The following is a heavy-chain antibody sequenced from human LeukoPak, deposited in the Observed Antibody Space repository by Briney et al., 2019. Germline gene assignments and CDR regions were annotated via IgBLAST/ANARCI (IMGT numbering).Heavy chain of an antibody. CDR2: IKSKTDGGTT. J-gene: IGHJ6*03. CDR3: TTDIVVVPADDDYYYYMDV. CDR1: GFTFSNAW. V-gene: IGHV3-15*01. D-gene: IGHD2-2*01. Sequence: GGPLRLSCAASGFTFSNAWMSWVRQAPGKGLEWVGRIKSKTDGGTTDYAAPVKGRFTISRDDSKNTLYLQMNSLKTEDTAVYYCTTDIVVVPADDDYYYYMDVWGKGTTVTVSS.